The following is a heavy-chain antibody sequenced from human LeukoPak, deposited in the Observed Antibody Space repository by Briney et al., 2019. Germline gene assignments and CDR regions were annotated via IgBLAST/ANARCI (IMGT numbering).Heavy chain of an antibody. Sequence: SETLSLTCTVSGGSISSGGYYWSWIRQHPGKGLEWIGFIYSSGTTYYNPSLRSRVIISVDTSKNHFSLKLRSVTAADTAVYYCARHRGGDCCHFDYWGQGTLVTVSS. J-gene: IGHJ4*02. V-gene: IGHV4-31*03. D-gene: IGHD2-21*02. CDR3: ARHRGGDCCHFDY. CDR2: IYSSGTT. CDR1: GGSISSGGYY.